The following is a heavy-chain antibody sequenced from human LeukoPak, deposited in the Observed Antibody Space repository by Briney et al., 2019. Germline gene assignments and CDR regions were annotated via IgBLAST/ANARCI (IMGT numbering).Heavy chain of an antibody. CDR1: GFTFSSYS. D-gene: IGHD1-26*01. Sequence: SGGSLRLSCAASGFTFSSYSMNWVRQAPGKGLEWVANIKQDGSEKYYVDSVKGRLTISRDNAKKSLYLHMHSLRPEDTAVYYCAGPLTTDPFSTWGQGTMVTVSS. J-gene: IGHJ3*01. CDR3: AGPLTTDPFST. V-gene: IGHV3-7*01. CDR2: IKQDGSEK.